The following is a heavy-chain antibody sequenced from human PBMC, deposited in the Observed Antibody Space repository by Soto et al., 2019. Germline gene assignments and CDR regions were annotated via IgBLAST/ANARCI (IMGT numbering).Heavy chain of an antibody. CDR3: ARLGKADYYDFWSGYQWGYYGMDV. CDR1: GFTFSSYS. V-gene: IGHV3-21*01. D-gene: IGHD3-3*01. J-gene: IGHJ6*02. Sequence: GSLRLSCAATGFTFSSYSMNWVRQAPGKGLEWVSSISSSSSYIYYADSVKGRFTISRDNAKNSLYLQMNSLRAEDTAVYYCARLGKADYYDFWSGYQWGYYGMDVWGQGTTVTVSS. CDR2: ISSSSSYI.